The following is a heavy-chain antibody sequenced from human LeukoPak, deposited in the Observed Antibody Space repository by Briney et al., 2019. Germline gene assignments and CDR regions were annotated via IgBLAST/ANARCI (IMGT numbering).Heavy chain of an antibody. V-gene: IGHV3-23*01. J-gene: IGHJ4*02. CDR1: GFIFSSYA. CDR2: LSVSGRST. D-gene: IGHD3-10*02. CDR3: AKVAPYGNYVFDR. Sequence: LRLSCAASGFIFSSYAMSWVRQAPGKGLEWVSGLSVSGRSTDFADSVKGRFTISRDSSKNTLYLQMNSLGAEDTAVYYCAKVAPYGNYVFDRWGQGTLVTVSS.